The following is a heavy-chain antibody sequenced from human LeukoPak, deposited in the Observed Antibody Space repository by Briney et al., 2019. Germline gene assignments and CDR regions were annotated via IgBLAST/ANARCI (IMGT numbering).Heavy chain of an antibody. J-gene: IGHJ4*02. D-gene: IGHD3-22*01. CDR1: GFTFSSYW. CDR3: ARGLHFRVYDSSDYYPY. V-gene: IGHV3-74*01. CDR2: INSDGSST. Sequence: GGSLRLSCAASGFTFSSYWMHWVRQAPGKGLVWVSRINSDGSSTSYADSVKGRFTISRDNAKNSLYLQMNSLRAEDTAVYYCARGLHFRVYDSSDYYPYWGQGTLVTVSS.